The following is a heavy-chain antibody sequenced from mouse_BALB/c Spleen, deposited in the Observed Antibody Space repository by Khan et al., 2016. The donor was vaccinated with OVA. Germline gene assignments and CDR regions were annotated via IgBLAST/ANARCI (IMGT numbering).Heavy chain of an antibody. J-gene: IGHJ4*01. V-gene: IGHV9-4*02. CDR2: INTHSGVP. CDR3: ARGWAAYDRNDGGAMEY. Sequence: QIQLVQSGPELKKPGETVRISCKASGYTFTTAGIQWVQKMPGKGLKWIGWINTHSGVPKYAEDFKGRFAFSLDISVNTAYLQITNLKNEDTATYFCARGWAAYDRNDGGAMEYWGEGTSVTVSS. D-gene: IGHD2-3*01. CDR1: GYTFTTAG.